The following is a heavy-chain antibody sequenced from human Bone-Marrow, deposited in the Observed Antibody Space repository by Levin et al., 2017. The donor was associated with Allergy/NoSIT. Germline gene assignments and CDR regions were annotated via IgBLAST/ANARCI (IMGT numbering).Heavy chain of an antibody. J-gene: IGHJ3*02. CDR2: ISWNSGSI. CDR1: GFTFDDYA. D-gene: IGHD7-27*01. V-gene: IGHV3-9*01. Sequence: GGSLRLSCAASGFTFDDYAMHWVRQAPGKGLEWVSGISWNSGSIGYADSVKGRFTISRDNAKNSLYLQMNSLRAEDTALYYCAKDLRKRRLTGRNAFDIWGQGTMVTVSS. CDR3: AKDLRKRRLTGRNAFDI.